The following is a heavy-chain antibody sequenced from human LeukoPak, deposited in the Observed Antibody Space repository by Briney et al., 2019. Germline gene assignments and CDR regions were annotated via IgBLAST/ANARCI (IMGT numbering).Heavy chain of an antibody. Sequence: PSETLSLTCTVSGGSISSCYWSWIRQPPGKGLEWIGYIYYSGSTNYNPSLKSRVTISVDTSKNQFSLKLSSVTAADTAVYYCARELTYGEYDTGDAFDIWGQGTMVTVSS. D-gene: IGHD4-17*01. CDR1: GGSISSCY. V-gene: IGHV4-59*01. CDR2: IYYSGST. CDR3: ARELTYGEYDTGDAFDI. J-gene: IGHJ3*02.